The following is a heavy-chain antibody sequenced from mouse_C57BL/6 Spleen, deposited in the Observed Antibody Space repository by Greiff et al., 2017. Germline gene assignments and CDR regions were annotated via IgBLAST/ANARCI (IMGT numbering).Heavy chain of an antibody. J-gene: IGHJ4*01. Sequence: EVKLMESGGDLVKPGGSLKLSCAASGFTFSSYGMSWVRQTPDKRLEWVATISSGGSYTYYPDSVKGRVTISRDNAKNTLYLQMSRRKYEDTAMYYCEGTTVVGRAMDYWGQGTAVTVSS. CDR1: GFTFSSYG. D-gene: IGHD1-1*01. V-gene: IGHV5-6*01. CDR3: EGTTVVGRAMDY. CDR2: ISSGGSYT.